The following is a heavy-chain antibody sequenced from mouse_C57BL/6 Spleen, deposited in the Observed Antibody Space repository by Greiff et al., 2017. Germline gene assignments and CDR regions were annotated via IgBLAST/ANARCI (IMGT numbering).Heavy chain of an antibody. CDR2: ISSGGDYI. V-gene: IGHV5-9-1*02. CDR1: GFTFSSYA. J-gene: IGHJ4*01. CDR3: TRVLYYERYYYAMDY. Sequence: EVHLVESGEGLVKPGGSLTLSCAASGFTFSSYAMSWVRQTPEKRLEWVAYISSGGDYIYYADTVKGRFTISRDNARNTLYLQMSSLKSEDTAMYYCTRVLYYERYYYAMDYWGQGTSVTVSS. D-gene: IGHD2-4*01.